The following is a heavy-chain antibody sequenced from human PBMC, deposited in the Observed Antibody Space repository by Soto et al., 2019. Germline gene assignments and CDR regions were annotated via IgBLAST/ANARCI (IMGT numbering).Heavy chain of an antibody. CDR2: IYHIGST. J-gene: IGHJ6*02. CDR3: AKRYDFWSGRWYGLGV. D-gene: IGHD3-3*01. CDR1: GASINSANW. Sequence: QVLLEESGPGLVRPSGTLSLTCSVSGASINSANWWVWVRQPPGKGLEWIGEIYHIGSTTYNPSLESRATISVDKSKNQFSLIVTSVTAADTAVYYCAKRYDFWSGRWYGLGVWGQGTTVTVSS. V-gene: IGHV4-4*02.